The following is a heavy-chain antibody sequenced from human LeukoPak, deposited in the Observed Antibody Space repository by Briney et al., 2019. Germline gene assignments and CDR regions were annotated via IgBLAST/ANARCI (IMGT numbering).Heavy chain of an antibody. CDR1: GFTFDVYA. CDR2: ISWNSGSI. D-gene: IGHD3-22*01. V-gene: IGHV3-9*01. CDR3: AKAHYYDSSGYVDY. Sequence: PGGSLRLSCAASGFTFDVYAMHWVRQAPGKGLEWVSGISWNSGSIGYADSVKGRFTISRDNAKNSLYLQMNSLRAEDTALYYCAKAHYYDSSGYVDYWGQGTLVTVSS. J-gene: IGHJ4*02.